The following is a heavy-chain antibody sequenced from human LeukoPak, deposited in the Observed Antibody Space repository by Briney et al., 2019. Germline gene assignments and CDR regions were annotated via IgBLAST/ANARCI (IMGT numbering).Heavy chain of an antibody. V-gene: IGHV4-4*07. CDR3: ARVDSSGWYHFDY. CDR1: GASISDYY. J-gene: IGHJ4*02. D-gene: IGHD6-19*01. Sequence: PSETLSLTCTVSGASISDYYWSWIRRSAGKGLEWIGRVYISGSTNYNPSLKSRVTMSVDTSKNQFSLSLSSVTAADTAVYYCARVDSSGWYHFDYWGQGTLVTVSS. CDR2: VYISGST.